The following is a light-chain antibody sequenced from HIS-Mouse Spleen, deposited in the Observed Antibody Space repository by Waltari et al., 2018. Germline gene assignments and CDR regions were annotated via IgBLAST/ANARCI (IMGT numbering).Light chain of an antibody. J-gene: IGKJ3*01. V-gene: IGKV1-9*01. Sequence: DIQLTQSPSFLSASVGDRVTITCRASQGISSYLAWYQQKPGKAPKRLIYAASTWQSGVPSRFSGSGSGTEFTLTISSLQPEDFATYYCQQLNSYPFGPGTKVDIK. CDR2: AAS. CDR1: QGISSY. CDR3: QQLNSYP.